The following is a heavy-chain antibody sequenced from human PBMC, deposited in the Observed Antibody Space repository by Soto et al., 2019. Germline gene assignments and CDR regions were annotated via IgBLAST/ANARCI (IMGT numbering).Heavy chain of an antibody. CDR1: GFTFSSYG. V-gene: IGHV3-30*18. CDR3: AKDGVLRFLEWLVWSPFFDY. CDR2: ISYDGSNK. D-gene: IGHD3-3*01. J-gene: IGHJ4*02. Sequence: GGSLRLSCAASGFTFSSYGMHWVRQAPGKGLESVAVISYDGSNKYYADSVKGRFTISRDNSKNTLYLQMNSLRAEDTAVYYCAKDGVLRFLEWLVWSPFFDYWGQGTLVTVSS.